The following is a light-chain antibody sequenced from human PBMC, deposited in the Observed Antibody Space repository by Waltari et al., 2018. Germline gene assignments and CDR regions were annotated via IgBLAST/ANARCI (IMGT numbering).Light chain of an antibody. Sequence: EIVLTQSPGTLALSPGERATLSCRASQSVGRDLAWYQQKPGQAPRLLIYDASSRATGISDKFSGSGSGTDFSLTINRVEPEDFAVYFCQMYVRLPVTFGQGTKVEVK. CDR3: QMYVRLPVT. CDR1: QSVGRD. V-gene: IGKV3-20*01. J-gene: IGKJ1*01. CDR2: DAS.